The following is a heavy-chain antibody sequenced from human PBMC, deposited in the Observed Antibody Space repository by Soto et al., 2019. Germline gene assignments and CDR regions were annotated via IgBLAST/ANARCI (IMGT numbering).Heavy chain of an antibody. Sequence: PGGSLRRCFAASGFTFSSYSMSWVRQAPGDVLGLVSAISGSGGSTYYAYSVKGRLTISRDNSKNTLYLQMNSLRAEDTAVYYCAELGGYCTHGVCTDYYYVMDDWGQGTTVNVSS. V-gene: IGHV3-23*01. D-gene: IGHD2-8*01. CDR1: GFTFSSYS. J-gene: IGHJ6*02. CDR3: AELGGYCTHGVCTDYYYVMDD. CDR2: ISGSGGST.